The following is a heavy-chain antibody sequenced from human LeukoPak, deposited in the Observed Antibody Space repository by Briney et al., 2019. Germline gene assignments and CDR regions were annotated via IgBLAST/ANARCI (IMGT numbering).Heavy chain of an antibody. CDR2: ISYDGSNK. Sequence: GGSLRLSCAASGFTFSSYAMSWVRQAPGKGLEWVAVISYDGSNKYYADSVKGRFTISRDNSKNTLYLQMNSLRAEDTAVYYCAKALEMASDYWGQGTLVTVSS. J-gene: IGHJ4*02. CDR3: AKALEMASDY. CDR1: GFTFSSYA. V-gene: IGHV3-30*18.